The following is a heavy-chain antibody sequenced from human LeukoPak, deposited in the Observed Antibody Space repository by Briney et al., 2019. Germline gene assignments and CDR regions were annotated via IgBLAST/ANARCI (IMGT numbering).Heavy chain of an antibody. CDR1: GGSISSGYY. CDR3: ARGGPLVYCSGGSCYSLDY. Sequence: MASETLSLTCTVSGGSISSGYYWSWIRQPPGKGLERIGEINHSGSTNYNPSLKSRVTISVDTSKNQFSLKLSSVTAADTAVYYCARGGPLVYCSGGSCYSLDYWGQGTLVTVSS. J-gene: IGHJ4*02. CDR2: INHSGST. D-gene: IGHD2-15*01. V-gene: IGHV4-34*01.